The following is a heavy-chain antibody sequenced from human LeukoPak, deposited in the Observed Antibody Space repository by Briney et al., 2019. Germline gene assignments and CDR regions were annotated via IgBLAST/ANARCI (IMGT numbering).Heavy chain of an antibody. CDR3: ARARRDGDWYFDL. Sequence: SETLSLTCTVSGGSINSGDYYWSWIRRPPGKGLEWIGYIFYSGSTYCNPSLKSRVTISVDTSKNQCSLKLSSVTAADTAVYYCARARRDGDWYFDLWGRGTLVTVSS. J-gene: IGHJ2*01. D-gene: IGHD5-24*01. CDR2: IFYSGST. V-gene: IGHV4-30-4*01. CDR1: GGSINSGDYY.